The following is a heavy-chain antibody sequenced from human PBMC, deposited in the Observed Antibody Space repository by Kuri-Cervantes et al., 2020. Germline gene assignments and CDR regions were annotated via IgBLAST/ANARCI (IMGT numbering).Heavy chain of an antibody. CDR2: IYYSGST. Sequence: GSLRLSCAVSGYSISSGYYRGWIREPPGKGLEGIGSIYYSGSTYYNQSLKSRVTISVDTSKNQFSLKLSTVTAADTAVYYCARDNGGQGFQNAFDIWGQGTMVTVSS. CDR1: GYSISSGYY. J-gene: IGHJ3*02. CDR3: ARDNGGQGFQNAFDI. V-gene: IGHV4-38-2*02. D-gene: IGHD3-10*01.